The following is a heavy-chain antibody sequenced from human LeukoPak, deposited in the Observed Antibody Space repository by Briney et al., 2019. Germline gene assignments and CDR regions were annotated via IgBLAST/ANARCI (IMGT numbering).Heavy chain of an antibody. D-gene: IGHD4-17*01. J-gene: IGHJ4*02. V-gene: IGHV1-69*13. CDR3: ARETRDYGDYGY. CDR1: GGTFSSYA. CDR2: IIPIFGTA. Sequence: SVKVSCTASGGTFSSYAISWVRQAPGQGLEWMGGIIPIFGTANYAQKFQGRVTITEDESTSTAYMELSSLRSEDTAVYYCARETRDYGDYGYWGQGTLVTVSS.